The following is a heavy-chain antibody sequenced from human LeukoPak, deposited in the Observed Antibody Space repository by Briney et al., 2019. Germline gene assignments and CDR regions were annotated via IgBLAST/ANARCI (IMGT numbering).Heavy chain of an antibody. CDR1: GYTFTSYD. CDR2: MNPNSGNT. J-gene: IGHJ6*03. V-gene: IGHV1-8*01. Sequence: ASVKVSCKASGYTFTSYDINWVRQATGQGLGWMGWMNPNSGNTGYAQKFQGRVTMTRNTSISTAYVELSSLRSEDTAVYYCARLKYGSGDYYYYMDVWGKGTAVTVSS. CDR3: ARLKYGSGDYYYYMDV. D-gene: IGHD3-10*01.